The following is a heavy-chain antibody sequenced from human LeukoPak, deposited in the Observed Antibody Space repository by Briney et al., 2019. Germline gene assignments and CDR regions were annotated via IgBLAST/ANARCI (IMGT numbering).Heavy chain of an antibody. V-gene: IGHV3-33*01. CDR3: ARDQRQWLENYYYGMDV. D-gene: IGHD6-19*01. CDR1: GFTFSNYG. Sequence: PGGSLRLSCAASGFTFSNYGMNWVRQAPGKGLEWVAIIWNDGSNTVYADSVNGRFTISRDNSKNTLDLQMNSLRAEDTAVYYCARDQRQWLENYYYGMDVWGQGTTVTVSS. CDR2: IWNDGSNT. J-gene: IGHJ6*02.